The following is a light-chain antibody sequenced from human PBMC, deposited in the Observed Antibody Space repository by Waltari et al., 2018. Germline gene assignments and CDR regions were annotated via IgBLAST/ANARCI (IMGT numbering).Light chain of an antibody. CDR1: SGHSFYP. J-gene: IGLJ3*02. CDR2: VNNDGSH. CDR3: QTWGTGTWV. Sequence: QLVLTQSPSASASLGASVKLSCTLSSGHSFYPIAWHQQQPEKGPRFLMKVNNDGSHMKGDGLPHLFSGSISAADRYPTISSLHSDDEADYYCQTWGTGTWVFGGGTKLTVL. V-gene: IGLV4-69*01.